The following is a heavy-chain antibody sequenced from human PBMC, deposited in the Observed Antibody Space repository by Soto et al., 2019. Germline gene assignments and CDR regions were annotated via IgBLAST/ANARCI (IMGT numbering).Heavy chain of an antibody. Sequence: PGGSLRLSCAASGFTFSNAWMSWVRQAPGKGLEWVGRIKSKTDGGTTDYAAPVKGRFTISRDDSKNTLYLQMNSLKTEDTAVYYCTTRLYYYDSSGYSKIGFDIWGQGTMVTVS. J-gene: IGHJ3*02. CDR3: TTRLYYYDSSGYSKIGFDI. V-gene: IGHV3-15*01. CDR1: GFTFSNAW. D-gene: IGHD3-22*01. CDR2: IKSKTDGGTT.